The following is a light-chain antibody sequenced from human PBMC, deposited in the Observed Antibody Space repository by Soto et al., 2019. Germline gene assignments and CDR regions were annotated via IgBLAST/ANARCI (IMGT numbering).Light chain of an antibody. Sequence: DIQLNQSPSFLSASVGYRVTITCRASQGISSYLAWYQQKPGKAPKLLIYDASTLQSGVPSRFSGSGSGTELTLTISSLQPEDFATYYCQQLNSYLVGQGTKVEIK. V-gene: IGKV1-9*01. CDR3: QQLNSYL. J-gene: IGKJ1*01. CDR2: DAS. CDR1: QGISSY.